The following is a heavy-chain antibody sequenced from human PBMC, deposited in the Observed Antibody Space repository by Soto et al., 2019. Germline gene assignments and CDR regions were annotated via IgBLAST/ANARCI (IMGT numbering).Heavy chain of an antibody. V-gene: IGHV4-61*01. CDR2: IYYSGST. J-gene: IGHJ6*02. Sequence: SETLSLTCPVSGGSISSSSYYWGWVRQPPGNRLEWIGYIYYSGSTNYNPSLKSRVTISVDTSKNQFSLKLSSVTAADTAVYYCARDRRAEMATRHYYGMDVWGQGTTVTVSS. CDR1: GGSISSSSYY. CDR3: ARDRRAEMATRHYYGMDV. D-gene: IGHD5-12*01.